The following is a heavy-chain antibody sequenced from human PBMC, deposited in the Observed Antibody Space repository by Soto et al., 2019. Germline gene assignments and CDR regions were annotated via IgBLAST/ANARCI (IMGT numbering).Heavy chain of an antibody. V-gene: IGHV4-4*02. CDR1: GGSISSSNW. J-gene: IGHJ4*02. CDR2: IYHSVSS. Sequence: QVQLQESGPGLVKTLGTLSLTCAVSGGSISSSNWWSWVRQPPGKGLEWIGEIYHSVSSNYNPSLKSRVTISVEKSKNQFSLKLSSVTAADTAVYYCARVDLAPGYFDYWGQGTLVTVSS. CDR3: ARVDLAPGYFDY. D-gene: IGHD3-3*01.